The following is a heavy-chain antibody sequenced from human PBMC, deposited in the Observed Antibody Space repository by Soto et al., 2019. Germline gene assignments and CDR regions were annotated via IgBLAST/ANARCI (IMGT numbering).Heavy chain of an antibody. D-gene: IGHD3-16*01. V-gene: IGHV3-74*03. J-gene: IGHJ4*02. Sequence: EVHLEESGGGLVQPGGSLRLSCAASGFSLSSYWMHWVRQVPGRGLEWVARLSSDGFGAAYADSVKGRFFISRDIARNTLSLQMNSLRADDTAVYYCARDLGGPDYWGRGTSVTVSS. CDR1: GFSLSSYW. CDR3: ARDLGGPDY. CDR2: LSSDGFGA.